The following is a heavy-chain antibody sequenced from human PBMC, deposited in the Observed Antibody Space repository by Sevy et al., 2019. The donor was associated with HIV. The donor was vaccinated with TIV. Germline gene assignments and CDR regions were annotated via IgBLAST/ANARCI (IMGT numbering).Heavy chain of an antibody. Sequence: SETLSLTCAVYGGSFSGYYWRWIRQPPGKGLEWIGEINHSGSTNYNPSLKSRVTISVDTSKNQFSLKLSSVTAADTAVYYCASRHSVITFWGVIVKEQRWFDPWGQGTLVTVSS. CDR1: GGSFSGYY. D-gene: IGHD3-16*02. V-gene: IGHV4-34*01. J-gene: IGHJ5*02. CDR3: ASRHSVITFWGVIVKEQRWFDP. CDR2: INHSGST.